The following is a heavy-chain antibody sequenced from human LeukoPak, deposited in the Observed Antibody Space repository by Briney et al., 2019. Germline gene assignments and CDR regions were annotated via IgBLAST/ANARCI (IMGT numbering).Heavy chain of an antibody. V-gene: IGHV4-61*01. Sequence: KPSETLSLTCTVSGASVSSGPYYWTWLRQPPGKALEWIGYIYYSSGSTSYNPSLKSRVTISVDSSTNQFSLRLSSVTDEDTAVFYCARRLRMAGGGDAIDLWGQGTMVTVSS. J-gene: IGHJ3*01. D-gene: IGHD3-16*01. CDR2: IYYSSGST. CDR3: ARRLRMAGGGDAIDL. CDR1: GASVSSGPYY.